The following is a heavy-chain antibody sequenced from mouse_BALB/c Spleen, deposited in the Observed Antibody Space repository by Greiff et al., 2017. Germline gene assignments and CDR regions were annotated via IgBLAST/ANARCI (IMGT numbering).Heavy chain of an antibody. CDR3: ARSLYGSSSAWFAY. V-gene: IGHV5-4*02. Sequence: EVMLVESGGGLVKPGGSLKLSCAASGFTFSDYYMYWVRQTPEKRLEWVATISDGGSYTYYPDSVKGRFTISRDNAKNNLYLQMSSLKSEDTAMYYCARSLYGSSSAWFAYWGQGTLVTVSA. CDR2: ISDGGSYT. CDR1: GFTFSDYY. D-gene: IGHD1-1*01. J-gene: IGHJ3*01.